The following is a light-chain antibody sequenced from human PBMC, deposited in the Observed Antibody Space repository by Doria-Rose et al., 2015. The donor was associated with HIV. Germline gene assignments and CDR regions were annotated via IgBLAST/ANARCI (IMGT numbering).Light chain of an antibody. CDR2: DGS. CDR1: QSFSSTY. Sequence: EIVLTQSPGTLSLSTGERATLSCRASQSFSSTYLAWYQQQHGQAPSLLIYDGSTRATGIPDRISASGSGTDFTLTINRLEPEDFALYYCHQYGTSWTFGQGTKVEI. CDR3: HQYGTSWT. V-gene: IGKV3-20*01. J-gene: IGKJ1*01.